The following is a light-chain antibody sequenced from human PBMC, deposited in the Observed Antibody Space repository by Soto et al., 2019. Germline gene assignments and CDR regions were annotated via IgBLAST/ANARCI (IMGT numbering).Light chain of an antibody. CDR1: SSTVGGFNV. CDR2: EGI. J-gene: IGLJ1*01. CDR3: SSYTSSYIYV. Sequence: QSVLTQPASVSGSPGQSITISCTGTSSTVGGFNVVSWYQQHPGKAPKVIIYEGIKRPSGVSNRFSGSNSGSTASLTISGLQAEDEADYYCSSYTSSYIYVFGTGTKVTVL. V-gene: IGLV2-14*02.